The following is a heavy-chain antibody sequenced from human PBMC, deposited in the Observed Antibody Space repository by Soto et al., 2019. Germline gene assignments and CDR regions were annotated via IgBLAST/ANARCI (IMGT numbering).Heavy chain of an antibody. V-gene: IGHV3-30*18. Sequence: GGSLRLSCEVSGFRFSSYGVHWVRQAPGKGLEWVALISDDGRNTFYPDSVKGRLSISRDNSKNTVYLQMNSLRAEDTAVYYCAKDPRGNGDVTHYYNGMDVWGQGTTVTVSS. CDR2: ISDDGRNT. J-gene: IGHJ6*02. CDR3: AKDPRGNGDVTHYYNGMDV. CDR1: GFRFSSYG. D-gene: IGHD4-17*01.